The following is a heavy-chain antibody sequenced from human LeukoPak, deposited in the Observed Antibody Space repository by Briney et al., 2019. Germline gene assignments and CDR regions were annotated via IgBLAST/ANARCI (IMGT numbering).Heavy chain of an antibody. D-gene: IGHD6-19*01. CDR1: GFTFRNSW. Sequence: GGSLRLSCAASGFTFRNSWMSWVRPAPGKGLEWVANINQDGSEKYYVDSVKGRFTISRDNAENSLYLQMNSLRAEDTAVYYCIRGSIGWSGMDVWGQGTTVTVSS. V-gene: IGHV3-7*02. CDR2: INQDGSEK. CDR3: IRGSIGWSGMDV. J-gene: IGHJ6*02.